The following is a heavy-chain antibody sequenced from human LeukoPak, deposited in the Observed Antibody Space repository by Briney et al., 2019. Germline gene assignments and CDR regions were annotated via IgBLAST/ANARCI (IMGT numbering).Heavy chain of an antibody. CDR1: GFTFSSYA. CDR3: AKDRSCSSTSCYMGNFQH. Sequence: PGGSLRLSCAASGFTFSSYAMHWVRQAPGKGLEWVAVISYDGSNKYYADSVKGRFTISRDNSKNTLYLQMNSLRAEDTAVYYCAKDRSCSSTSCYMGNFQHWGQGTLVTVSS. J-gene: IGHJ1*01. V-gene: IGHV3-30-3*01. CDR2: ISYDGSNK. D-gene: IGHD2-2*02.